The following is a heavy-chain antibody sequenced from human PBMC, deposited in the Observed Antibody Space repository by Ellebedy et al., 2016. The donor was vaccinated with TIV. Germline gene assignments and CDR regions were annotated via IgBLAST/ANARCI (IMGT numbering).Heavy chain of an antibody. CDR2: ISDSGSNK. CDR3: ARDNTNPRSAFDI. J-gene: IGHJ3*02. V-gene: IGHV3-11*01. Sequence: GGSLRLSCAASGFTVRSNYMSWVRQAPGKELEWVSYISDSGSNKNYADSVKGRITISRDNAKNSLYLQMSSLRAEDTAVYYCARDNTNPRSAFDIWGQGTIVTVSS. CDR1: GFTVRSNY.